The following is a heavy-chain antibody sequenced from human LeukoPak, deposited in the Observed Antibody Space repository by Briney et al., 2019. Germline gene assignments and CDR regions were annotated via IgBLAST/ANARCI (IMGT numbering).Heavy chain of an antibody. V-gene: IGHV4-34*01. CDR1: GGSFSGYY. D-gene: IGHD3-10*01. CDR2: INHSGST. J-gene: IGHJ4*02. CDR3: ARAPYYYGSGSYLF. Sequence: SSETLSLTCAVYGGSFSGYYWSWIRQPPGKGLEWIGEINHSGSTNYNPSLKSRVTISVDTSKNQFSLKLSSVTAADTAVYYCARAPYYYGSGSYLFGGQGTLVTASS.